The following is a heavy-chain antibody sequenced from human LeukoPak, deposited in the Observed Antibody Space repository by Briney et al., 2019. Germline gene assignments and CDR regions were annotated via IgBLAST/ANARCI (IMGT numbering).Heavy chain of an antibody. J-gene: IGHJ6*02. D-gene: IGHD3-10*01. Sequence: GGSLRLSCAASGFTFSSYAMSWVRQAPGKGLEWVSIISGSGSSTYYADSVEGRFTISRDNSKNTLYLQMNSLGAEDTAVYYCAKSVVFGSGSRYYGMDVWGQGTTVTVS. CDR1: GFTFSSYA. CDR2: ISGSGSST. V-gene: IGHV3-23*01. CDR3: AKSVVFGSGSRYYGMDV.